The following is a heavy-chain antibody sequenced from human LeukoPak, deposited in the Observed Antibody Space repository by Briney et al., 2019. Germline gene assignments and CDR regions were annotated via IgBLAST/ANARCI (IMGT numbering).Heavy chain of an antibody. Sequence: GESLKISFKGSGYSFTSYWIGWVRQMPGKGLEWMGIICPGDSDTRYSPSFQGQVTISADKSISTAYLQWSSLKASDTAMYYCARVPYDFWSGYPDLYYYYYYMDVWGKGTTVTVSS. CDR3: ARVPYDFWSGYPDLYYYYYYMDV. CDR2: ICPGDSDT. D-gene: IGHD3-3*01. CDR1: GYSFTSYW. J-gene: IGHJ6*03. V-gene: IGHV5-51*01.